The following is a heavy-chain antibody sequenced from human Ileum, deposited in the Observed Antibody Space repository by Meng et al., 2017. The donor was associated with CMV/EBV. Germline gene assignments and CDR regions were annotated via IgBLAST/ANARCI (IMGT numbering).Heavy chain of an antibody. J-gene: IGHJ4*02. CDR1: GFTFSSHW. D-gene: IGHD1-14*01. CDR2: IKTDGSYV. CDR3: ITEVLGGDY. Sequence: GGSLRLSCAASGFTFSSHWMHWVRQVPGEGLVSVSRIKTDGSYVMYADSVKGRFTISRDNAKNTLYLQMSSLRAEDTAFYYCITEVLGGDYWGQGTLVTVSS. V-gene: IGHV3-74*03.